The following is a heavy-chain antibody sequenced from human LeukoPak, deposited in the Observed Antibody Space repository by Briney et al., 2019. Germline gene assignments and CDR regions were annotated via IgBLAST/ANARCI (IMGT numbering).Heavy chain of an antibody. J-gene: IGHJ4*02. V-gene: IGHV4-39*01. Sequence: SETLSLTCTVSGGSISSNSYYWGWIRPPRGKGLEWIVSIYYSGSTYYNSSLKSRVTISVDTTKNQFSLQLTSVTAADTAVYYCAGGNYEYVWGGIDYWGQGTLVTVSS. CDR3: AGGNYEYVWGGIDY. CDR1: GGSISSNSYY. CDR2: IYYSGST. D-gene: IGHD3-16*01.